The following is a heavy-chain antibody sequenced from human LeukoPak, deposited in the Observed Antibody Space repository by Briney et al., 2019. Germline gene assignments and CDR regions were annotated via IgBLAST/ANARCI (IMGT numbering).Heavy chain of an antibody. CDR3: ARARITMMAFDV. CDR1: GYTFTSFD. Sequence: ASVKVSCKASGYTFTSFDINWVRQAPGQGLEWMGWMNPNNGNTGFVQKFQDRVTMTRNTSISTAYMELSSLRSDDTAVYYCARARITMMAFDVWGQGTVVTVSS. D-gene: IGHD3-22*01. J-gene: IGHJ3*01. CDR2: MNPNNGNT. V-gene: IGHV1-8*01.